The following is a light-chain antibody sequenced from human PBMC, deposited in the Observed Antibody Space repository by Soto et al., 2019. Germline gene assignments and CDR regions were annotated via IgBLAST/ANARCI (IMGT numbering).Light chain of an antibody. Sequence: AIQMTQSPSSLSASVGDRVTITCRASQAIRNELGWYQQKPGKAPKLLVYAASSLHSGVPSRFSGSGSGTEFTLTISSLQPEDFATYYCLQDYSYPLTFGQGTKVEIK. CDR1: QAIRNE. J-gene: IGKJ1*01. CDR2: AAS. V-gene: IGKV1-6*01. CDR3: LQDYSYPLT.